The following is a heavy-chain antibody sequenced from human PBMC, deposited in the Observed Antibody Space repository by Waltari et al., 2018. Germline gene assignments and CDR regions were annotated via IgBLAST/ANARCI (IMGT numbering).Heavy chain of an antibody. CDR1: GDYMSSSYW. J-gene: IGHJ4*02. V-gene: IGHV4-4*02. Sequence: QLQLQPSGPGLVKPSESLSLTCAVSGDYMSSSYWWSWVRQPPGKGLEWIGQIHRSGRTNYNPSLESRVTMSIDTSNNQFSLKVPSATAADTAVYYCARDRGRGLYLDTWGQGTLVTVSP. D-gene: IGHD2-15*01. CDR2: IHRSGRT. CDR3: ARDRGRGLYLDT.